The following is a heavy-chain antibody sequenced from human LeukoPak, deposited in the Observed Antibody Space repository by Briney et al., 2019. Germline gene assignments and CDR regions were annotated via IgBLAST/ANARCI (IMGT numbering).Heavy chain of an antibody. D-gene: IGHD5-24*01. V-gene: IGHV4-59*01. Sequence: SETLSLTCAVSGGSISSYYWSWIRQPPGRGLEWIGSIHYSGSTSYNSSLKSRVTISVDTSKNQFSLKLSSVTAADTAVYYCAAVEMATITIDYWGQGTLVTVSS. CDR2: IHYSGST. CDR3: AAVEMATITIDY. J-gene: IGHJ4*02. CDR1: GGSISSYY.